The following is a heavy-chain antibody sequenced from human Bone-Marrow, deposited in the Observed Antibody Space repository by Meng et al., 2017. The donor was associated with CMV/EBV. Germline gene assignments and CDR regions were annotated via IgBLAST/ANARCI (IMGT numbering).Heavy chain of an antibody. CDR2: IYYSGST. J-gene: IGHJ1*01. D-gene: IGHD3-3*01. CDR3: ASAHYDFWSGYYKEYFQH. CDR1: GGSISSSSYY. Sequence: ESLKISCTVSGGSISSSSYYWGWIRQPPGKGLEWIGSIYYSGSTYYNPSLKSRVTISVDTSKNQFSLKLSSVTAADTAVYYCASAHYDFWSGYYKEYFQHWGQGTLVTVSS. V-gene: IGHV4-39*07.